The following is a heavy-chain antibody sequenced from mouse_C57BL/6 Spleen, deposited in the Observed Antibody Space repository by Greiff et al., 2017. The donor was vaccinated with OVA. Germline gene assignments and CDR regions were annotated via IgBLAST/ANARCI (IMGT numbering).Heavy chain of an antibody. V-gene: IGHV1-5*01. CDR3: TKGGYYYGSSYDYAMDY. CDR2: IYPGNSDT. D-gene: IGHD1-1*01. J-gene: IGHJ4*01. CDR1: GYTFTSYW. Sequence: VQLQQSGTVLARPGASVKMSCKTSGYTFTSYWMHWVKQRPGQGLEWIGAIYPGNSDTSYNQKFKGKAKLTAVTSASTAYKELSSLTNEDSAVYYCTKGGYYYGSSYDYAMDYWGQGTSVTVSS.